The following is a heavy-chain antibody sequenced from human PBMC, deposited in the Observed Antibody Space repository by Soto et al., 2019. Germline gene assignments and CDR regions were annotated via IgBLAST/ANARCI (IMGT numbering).Heavy chain of an antibody. V-gene: IGHV4-59*12. Sequence: PSETLSLTCTVSGGSISSYYWSWIRQPPGKGLEWIGYIYYSGSTYYNPSLKSRVTISVDTSKNQFSLKLSSVTAADTAVYYCARVYKRSVRNNWFDPWGQGTLVTVSS. CDR1: GGSISSYY. CDR3: ARVYKRSVRNNWFDP. CDR2: IYYSGST. D-gene: IGHD3-10*01. J-gene: IGHJ5*02.